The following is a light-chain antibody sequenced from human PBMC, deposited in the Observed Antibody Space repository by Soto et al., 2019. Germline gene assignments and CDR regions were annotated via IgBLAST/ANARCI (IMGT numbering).Light chain of an antibody. CDR2: GND. V-gene: IGLV1-44*01. CDR1: SSNIGGNT. CDR3: AAWDDSLNAVV. Sequence: QAVLTQPPSASGTPGQRVTISCSGSSSNIGGNTVNWYQQLPGTAPKLLIYGNDQRPSGVPDRFSGSKFGTSASLAISGLQSEDEADYYCAAWDDSLNAVVFGTGTKLTVL. J-gene: IGLJ1*01.